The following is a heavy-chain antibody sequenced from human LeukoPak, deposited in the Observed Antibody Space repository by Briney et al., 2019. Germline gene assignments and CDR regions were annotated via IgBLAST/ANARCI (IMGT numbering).Heavy chain of an antibody. Sequence: GESLRISCKGSGYIFTSYWVSWVRQMPGKGLEWMGRIDPSDSYTNYSPSFQGHVTISADKSISTAYLQWSSLKASDTAMYYCARTPKGGYPSDVWGKGTTVTVSS. J-gene: IGHJ6*04. V-gene: IGHV5-10-1*01. CDR3: ARTPKGGYPSDV. CDR1: GYIFTSYW. D-gene: IGHD5-18*01. CDR2: IDPSDSYT.